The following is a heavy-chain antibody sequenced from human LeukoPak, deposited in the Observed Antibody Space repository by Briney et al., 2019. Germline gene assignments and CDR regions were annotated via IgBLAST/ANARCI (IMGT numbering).Heavy chain of an antibody. CDR3: ARALLRGHEEVATIINWFDP. D-gene: IGHD5-12*01. CDR1: GFIFSHYT. V-gene: IGHV3-21*01. CDR2: IISSSIYI. Sequence: GGSLRLPCAASGFIFSHYTMNWVRQAPGKGLEWVSSIISSSIYIYYADSVKGRFTISRDNAKNSLYLQMNSLRAEDTAVYYCARALLRGHEEVATIINWFDPWGQGTLVTVSS. J-gene: IGHJ5*02.